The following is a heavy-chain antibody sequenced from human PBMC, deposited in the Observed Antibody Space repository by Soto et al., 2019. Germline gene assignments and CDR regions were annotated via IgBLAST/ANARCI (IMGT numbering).Heavy chain of an antibody. Sequence: ASVKVSCKASGYTFTGYYMHWVLQAPGQGLEWMGWINPNSGGTNYAQKFQGRVTMTRDTSISTAYMELSRLRSDDTAVYYCARLGASSYYDSSGSTSDYYGMDVWGQGTTVTVSS. D-gene: IGHD3-22*01. J-gene: IGHJ6*02. CDR3: ARLGASSYYDSSGSTSDYYGMDV. V-gene: IGHV1-2*02. CDR2: INPNSGGT. CDR1: GYTFTGYY.